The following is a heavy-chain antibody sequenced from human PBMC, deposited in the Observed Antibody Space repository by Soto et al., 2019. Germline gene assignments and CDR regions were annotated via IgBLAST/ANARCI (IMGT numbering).Heavy chain of an antibody. CDR1: GFSFSNYG. V-gene: IGHV3-33*01. D-gene: IGHD1-26*01. Sequence: PGWSLRLSCAAAGFSFSNYGMHWVRQAPGKGLEWVALISYDATNEYYADSVKGRFSISGDKSKNTLYLQMNTLRAEDTAVYYCAREGTYYGWYFDLWGRGTLVTVSS. J-gene: IGHJ2*01. CDR2: ISYDATNE. CDR3: AREGTYYGWYFDL.